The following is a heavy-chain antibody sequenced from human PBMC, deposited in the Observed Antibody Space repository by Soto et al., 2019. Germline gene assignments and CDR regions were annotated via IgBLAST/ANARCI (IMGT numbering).Heavy chain of an antibody. Sequence: ASVKVSCKASGFTFTSSAGQWLRQARGQRLEGIGWIAVGSGDTRYAQKFQERVTIIWDVSTSTSYMDLSSLRSDDTTRDYCAATSPDPHARSGFWGSFDYWGQGAPVTVSS. CDR3: AATSPDPHARSGFWGSFDY. V-gene: IGHV1-58*01. D-gene: IGHD3-22*01. CDR2: IAVGSGDT. J-gene: IGHJ4*02. CDR1: GFTFTSSA.